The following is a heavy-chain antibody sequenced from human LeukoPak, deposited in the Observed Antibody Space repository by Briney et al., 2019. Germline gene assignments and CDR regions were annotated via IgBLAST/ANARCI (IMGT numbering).Heavy chain of an antibody. D-gene: IGHD5-24*01. V-gene: IGHV3-11*01. J-gene: IGHJ4*02. CDR1: GFSFSDYY. Sequence: GGSLRLSCAASGFSFSDYYMSWIRQAPGKGLEWVSYISSSGSTIHYADSVKGRFTISRDNGKNSLFLQMNSLRAEDTAIYYCVRVKGGWLGEKTYDYLGQGTLVTVSP. CDR2: ISSSGSTI. CDR3: VRVKGGWLGEKTYDY.